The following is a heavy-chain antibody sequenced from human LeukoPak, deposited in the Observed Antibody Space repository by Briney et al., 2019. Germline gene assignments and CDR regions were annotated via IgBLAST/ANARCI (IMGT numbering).Heavy chain of an antibody. CDR2: ISSSSSYT. D-gene: IGHD6-13*01. CDR1: GFTFSDYY. J-gene: IGHJ4*02. V-gene: IGHV3-11*05. CDR3: ARAKQQAAY. Sequence: GGSLRLTCAASGFTFSDYYMTWIRRAPGKGLEWVSYISSSSSYTNYADSVKGRFTISRDNAKNSLYLQMNSLRAEDTAVYYCARAKQQAAYWGQGTLVTVSS.